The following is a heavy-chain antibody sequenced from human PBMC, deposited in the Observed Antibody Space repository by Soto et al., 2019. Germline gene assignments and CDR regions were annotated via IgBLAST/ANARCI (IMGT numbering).Heavy chain of an antibody. CDR2: ISGSGGST. J-gene: IGHJ4*02. CDR3: AKLSRYCISTSCYRVPPDY. V-gene: IGHV3-23*01. CDR1: GFTFSSYA. D-gene: IGHD2-2*01. Sequence: GGSLRLSCAASGFTFSSYAMSWVRQAPGKGLEWVSAISGSGGSTYYADSVKGRFTISRDNSKNTLYLQMNSLRAEDTAVYYCAKLSRYCISTSCYRVPPDYWGQGTLVTVSS.